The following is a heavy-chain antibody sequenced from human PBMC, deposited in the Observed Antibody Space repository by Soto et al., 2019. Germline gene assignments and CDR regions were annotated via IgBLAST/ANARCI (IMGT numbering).Heavy chain of an antibody. CDR2: IYYTGST. V-gene: IGHV4-31*03. D-gene: IGHD4-17*01. Sequence: QVQLQESGPGLVKTSQTLSLTCTVSGASTGSGGYYWSWIRQHPGKGLEWIGYIYYTGSTYYSPPLKSRASISVDTSKNQFSLKLDSVTAADTAVYYCARADYGDRGLAFDSWGQGTLVTVSS. CDR1: GASTGSGGYY. CDR3: ARADYGDRGLAFDS. J-gene: IGHJ4*02.